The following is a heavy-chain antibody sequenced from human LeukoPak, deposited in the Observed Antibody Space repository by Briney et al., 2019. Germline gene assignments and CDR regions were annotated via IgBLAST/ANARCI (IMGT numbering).Heavy chain of an antibody. J-gene: IGHJ4*02. CDR3: AKRDSSGWYVGYFDY. CDR2: ISGSGGST. D-gene: IGHD6-19*01. CDR1: GFTFSSYA. Sequence: GGSLRHSCAASGFTFSSYAMSWVRQAPGKGLEWVSAISGSGGSTYYADSVKGRFTISRDNSKNTLYLQMNSLRAEDTAVYYCAKRDSSGWYVGYFDYWGQGTLVTVSS. V-gene: IGHV3-23*01.